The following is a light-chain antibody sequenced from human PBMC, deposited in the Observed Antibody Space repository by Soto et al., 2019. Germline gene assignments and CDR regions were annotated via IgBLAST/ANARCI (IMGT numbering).Light chain of an antibody. CDR3: QQYNTYSWFT. Sequence: DIQMTQSPSTLSASVGDRVTITCRASQSISKWLAWYQQKPGKAPKLLIYQASRLESGVPSRFSGRGSGTEFTLTISSLQPEDFATYYCQQYNTYSWFTFGPGTKVDIK. CDR1: QSISKW. CDR2: QAS. J-gene: IGKJ3*01. V-gene: IGKV1-5*03.